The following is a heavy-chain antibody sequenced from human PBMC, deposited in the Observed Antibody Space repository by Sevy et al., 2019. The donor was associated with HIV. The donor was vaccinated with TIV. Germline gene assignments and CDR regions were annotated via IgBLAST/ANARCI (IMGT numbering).Heavy chain of an antibody. CDR2: MSGSGGDT. CDR3: AKDRVSGTYYTGDFDY. V-gene: IGHV3-23*01. CDR1: GFTFRIYA. D-gene: IGHD3-10*01. Sequence: GGSLRLSCAASGFTFRIYAMTWVRQAPGKGLEWVSVMSGSGGDTYYADSVKGRFTISRDNSNNTLYLQMNSLRAEDTAVYYCAKDRVSGTYYTGDFDYWGQGTLVTVSS. J-gene: IGHJ4*02.